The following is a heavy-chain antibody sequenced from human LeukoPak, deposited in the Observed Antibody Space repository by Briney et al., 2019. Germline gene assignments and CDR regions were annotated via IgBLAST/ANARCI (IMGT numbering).Heavy chain of an antibody. CDR1: GGSISSSSYY. J-gene: IGHJ6*03. CDR3: ARTPFVLTYYYYYMDV. Sequence: SETLSLTCTVSGGSISSSSYYWGWIRQPPGKGLEWIGSIYYSGSTYYNPSLKSRVTISVDTSKNQFSLKLSSVTAADTAVYYCARTPFVLTYYYYYMDVWGKGTTVTVPS. D-gene: IGHD3-16*01. CDR2: IYYSGST. V-gene: IGHV4-39*07.